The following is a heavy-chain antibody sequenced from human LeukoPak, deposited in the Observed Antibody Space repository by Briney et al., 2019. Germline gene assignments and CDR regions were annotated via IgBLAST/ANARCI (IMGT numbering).Heavy chain of an antibody. Sequence: ASVKVSCKASGYTFTGYYMHWVRQAPGQGLEWMGWINPNSGGTNYAQKFQGRVTMTRDTSISTAYMELSRLRSDDTAVYYCARASIAAYGGFDYWGQGTLVTVSS. D-gene: IGHD6-6*01. CDR2: INPNSGGT. J-gene: IGHJ4*02. CDR3: ARASIAAYGGFDY. CDR1: GYTFTGYY. V-gene: IGHV1-2*02.